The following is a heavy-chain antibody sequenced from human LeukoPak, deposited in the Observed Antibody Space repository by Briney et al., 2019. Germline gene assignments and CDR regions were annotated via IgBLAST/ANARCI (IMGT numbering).Heavy chain of an antibody. CDR3: ARRNSSGWYGDAFDI. Sequence: GESLKISCKGSGYSFTSYWIGWVRQMPGKGLEWMGIIYPGDSDTRYSPSFQGQVTISADKSISTAYLQWSSLKASDTAMYYCARRNSSGWYGDAFDIWGQGTMVTVSS. D-gene: IGHD6-19*01. CDR2: IYPGDSDT. V-gene: IGHV5-51*01. J-gene: IGHJ3*02. CDR1: GYSFTSYW.